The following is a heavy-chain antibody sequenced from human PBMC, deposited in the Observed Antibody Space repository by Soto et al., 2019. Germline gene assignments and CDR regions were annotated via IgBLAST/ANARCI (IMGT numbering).Heavy chain of an antibody. D-gene: IGHD2-2*02. CDR3: AREYTAWPLAYGLDV. Sequence: GGSLRLSCVGSGFTFSTYSINWVRQAPGKGLEWVSSISSRSDIYYADSVKGRFTISRDNAKNAVSLQMNSLRAEDTAVYYCAREYTAWPLAYGLDVWGQGTTVTVSS. CDR1: GFTFSTYS. J-gene: IGHJ6*02. CDR2: ISSRSDI. V-gene: IGHV3-21*01.